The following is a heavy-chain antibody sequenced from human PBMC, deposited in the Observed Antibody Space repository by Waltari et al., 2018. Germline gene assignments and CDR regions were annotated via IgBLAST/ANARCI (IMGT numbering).Heavy chain of an antibody. V-gene: IGHV4-31*03. CDR1: GGSISSGGYY. D-gene: IGHD5-12*01. CDR2: IYYSGST. J-gene: IGHJ4*02. Sequence: QVQLQESGPGLVKPSQTLSLTCTVSGGSISSGGYYWSWIRQHPGKGLEWIGYIYYSGSTYYNPSLKSRVTISVDTSKNQFSLKLSSVTAADTAVYYCARSRKGYSGYVRSEYFDYWGQGTLVIVSS. CDR3: ARSRKGYSGYVRSEYFDY.